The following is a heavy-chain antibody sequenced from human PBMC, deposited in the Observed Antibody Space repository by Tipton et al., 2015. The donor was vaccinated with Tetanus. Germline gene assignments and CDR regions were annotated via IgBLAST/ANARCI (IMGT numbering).Heavy chain of an antibody. CDR3: ARADKRMVVGATNWFDP. CDR1: GYTFIRYD. CDR2: IFPVYGTS. Sequence: QSGPEVKKPGASVKVSCKTSGYTFIRYDINWVRQATGQGLEWMGGIFPVYGTSNYAPEFQGRLTITAEESTGTAQMELSSLRSDDTAVYYCARADKRMVVGATNWFDPWGQGTLVTVS. V-gene: IGHV1-69*13. D-gene: IGHD2-21*01. J-gene: IGHJ5*02.